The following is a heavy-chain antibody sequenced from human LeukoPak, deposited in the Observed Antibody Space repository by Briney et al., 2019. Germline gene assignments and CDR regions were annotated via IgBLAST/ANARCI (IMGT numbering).Heavy chain of an antibody. CDR1: GYTFTSYY. CDR2: INPSGGST. J-gene: IGHJ4*02. CDR3: ARVLTMTKGVSDY. V-gene: IGHV1-46*01. D-gene: IGHD3-22*01. Sequence: ASVKVSCKASGYTFTSYYMHWVRQAPGQGLEWMGIINPSGGSTSYAQKFQGRVTMTRDTSTSTVYMELRSLRSDDTAVYYCARVLTMTKGVSDYWGQGTLVTVSS.